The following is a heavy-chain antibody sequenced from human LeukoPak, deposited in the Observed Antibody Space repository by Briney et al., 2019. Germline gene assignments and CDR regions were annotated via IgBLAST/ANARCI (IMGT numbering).Heavy chain of an antibody. CDR1: GYTFTGYY. J-gene: IGHJ4*02. V-gene: IGHV1-2*02. CDR2: INPNSGGT. CDR3: ARDRIEVEMDTIYHFFFDY. D-gene: IGHD5-24*01. Sequence: ASVKVSCKASGYTFTGYYMHWVRQAPGQGLEWIGWINPNSGGTNYAQKFQGRVTMTRDTSISTAYMELSRLRSDDTAVYYCARDRIEVEMDTIYHFFFDYWGQGTLVTVSS.